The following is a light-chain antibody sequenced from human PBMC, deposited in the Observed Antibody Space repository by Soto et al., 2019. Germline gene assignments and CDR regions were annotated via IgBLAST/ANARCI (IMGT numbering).Light chain of an antibody. CDR3: LQDYNYPFT. Sequence: AIQMAQSPSYLSESVGDRVASTCRASQGIRNDLDWYQQKPGKAPKLLIYAASSLQSGVPSRFSGSGSGTDFTLTISSLQPEDFATYYCLQDYNYPFTFGPGTKVDIK. CDR2: AAS. V-gene: IGKV1-6*01. J-gene: IGKJ3*01. CDR1: QGIRND.